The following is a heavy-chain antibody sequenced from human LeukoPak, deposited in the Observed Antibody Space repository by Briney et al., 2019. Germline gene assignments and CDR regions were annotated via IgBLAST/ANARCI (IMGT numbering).Heavy chain of an antibody. CDR3: SRLTTMTTTGGPFDY. V-gene: IGHV3-48*03. Sequence: GGSLRLSCAASGFTFSSYEMNWVRQAPGKGLEWVSYITSSGNTIYYADSVKGRFTISRDNAKNSLYLQMNSLRAEDTAVYYCSRLTTMTTTGGPFDYWGQGTLVTVSS. J-gene: IGHJ4*02. D-gene: IGHD4-17*01. CDR1: GFTFSSYE. CDR2: ITSSGNTI.